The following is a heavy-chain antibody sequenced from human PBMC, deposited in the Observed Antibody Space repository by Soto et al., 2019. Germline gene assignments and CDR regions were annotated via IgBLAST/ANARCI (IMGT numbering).Heavy chain of an antibody. CDR1: GFTFSTYA. CDR3: AEVEGSSYGTEYSQH. D-gene: IGHD6-13*01. V-gene: IGHV3-23*01. CDR2: IISSGGST. J-gene: IGHJ1*01. Sequence: GGSLRLSCAASGFTFSTYAMNWVRQAPGKGLEWVSLIISSGGSTYYADSVKGRFTISRDNSKNTLYLQMNSLRADDTAVYYCAEVEGSSYGTEYSQHWGQGTLVTVSS.